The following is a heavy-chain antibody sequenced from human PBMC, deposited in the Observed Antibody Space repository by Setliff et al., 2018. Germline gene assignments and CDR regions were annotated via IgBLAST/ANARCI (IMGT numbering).Heavy chain of an antibody. V-gene: IGHV4-61*09. J-gene: IGHJ6*02. CDR1: GGSISSGSYY. CDR2: IYTSGST. CDR3: ARAGDYYDSSGYYYYYYYGMDV. D-gene: IGHD3-22*01. Sequence: SETLSLTCTVSGGSISSGSYYWSWIRQPAGKGLEWIGHIYTSGSTNYNPSLKSRVTISVDTSKNQFSLKLSSVTAADTAVYYCARAGDYYDSSGYYYYYYYGMDVWGQGTTVTVSS.